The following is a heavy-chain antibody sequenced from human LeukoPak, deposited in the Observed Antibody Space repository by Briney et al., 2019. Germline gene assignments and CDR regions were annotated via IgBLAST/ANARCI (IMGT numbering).Heavy chain of an antibody. D-gene: IGHD6-13*01. CDR3: ARIIGSSSWYGNAFDI. J-gene: IGHJ3*02. CDR2: ISGSSSYI. CDR1: GFTFSGYD. Sequence: PGGSLRLSCAASGFTFSGYDMNWVRQAPGKGLEWVSSISGSSSYIYYADSMKGRFTISRDNAKNSLYLQMNSLRAEDTAVYYCARIIGSSSWYGNAFDIWGQGTMVTVSS. V-gene: IGHV3-21*01.